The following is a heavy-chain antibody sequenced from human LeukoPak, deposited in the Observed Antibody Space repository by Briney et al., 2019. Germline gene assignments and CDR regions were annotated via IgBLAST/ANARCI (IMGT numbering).Heavy chain of an antibody. V-gene: IGHV3-7*05. CDR3: ARDGIRFLEWLRAYYFDY. CDR1: GFTFSSYW. D-gene: IGHD3-3*01. Sequence: GGSLRLSCAASGFTFSSYWMSWVRQAPGKGPEWVANINQDGSEKYYVDSVKGRFTISRDNAKNSLYLQMNSLRAEDTAVYYCARDGIRFLEWLRAYYFDYWGQGTLVTVSS. J-gene: IGHJ4*02. CDR2: INQDGSEK.